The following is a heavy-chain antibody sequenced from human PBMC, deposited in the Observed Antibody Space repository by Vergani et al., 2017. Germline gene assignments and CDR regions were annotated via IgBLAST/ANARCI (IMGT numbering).Heavy chain of an antibody. CDR1: GFTFSSYA. D-gene: IGHD3-9*01. V-gene: IGHV3-23*01. CDR3: AKVWGPYFDWLNYFDY. Sequence: EVQLLESGGGLVQPGGSLRLSCAASGFTFSSYAMSWVRQAPGKGLEWVSAISGSGGSTYYADSVKGRFTISRDNSKNTLYLQMNSLRAEDTAVYYCAKVWGPYFDWLNYFDYWGQGTLVTVSS. CDR2: ISGSGGST. J-gene: IGHJ4*02.